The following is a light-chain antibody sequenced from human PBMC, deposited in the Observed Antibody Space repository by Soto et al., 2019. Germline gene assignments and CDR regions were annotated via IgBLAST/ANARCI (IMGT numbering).Light chain of an antibody. V-gene: IGKV3-20*01. Sequence: EIVLTQSPGTLSFSPGERATLSCRASQSVSSSYLAWYQQKPGQAPRLLIYGASSRATGIPDRFSGSGSGTDFTLTISRLEPEDFAVYYSQQYGSSLFSFGPGTKVDIK. CDR2: GAS. CDR3: QQYGSSLFS. J-gene: IGKJ3*01. CDR1: QSVSSSY.